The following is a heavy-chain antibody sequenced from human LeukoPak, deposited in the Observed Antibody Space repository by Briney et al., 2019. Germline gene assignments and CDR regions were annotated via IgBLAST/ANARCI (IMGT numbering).Heavy chain of an antibody. V-gene: IGHV1-69*06. Sequence: ASVKVSCKASGGTFSSYAISWVRQAPGQGLEWMGGIIPIFGTANYAQKFQGRVTITADKSTSTAYMELSSLRSEDTAVYYCAREGRDSDDYGDYGGDAFDIWGQGTMVTVSS. CDR1: GGTFSSYA. CDR3: AREGRDSDDYGDYGGDAFDI. D-gene: IGHD4-17*01. J-gene: IGHJ3*02. CDR2: IIPIFGTA.